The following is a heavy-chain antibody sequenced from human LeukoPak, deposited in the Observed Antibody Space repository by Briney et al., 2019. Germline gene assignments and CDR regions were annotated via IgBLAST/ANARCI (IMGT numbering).Heavy chain of an antibody. V-gene: IGHV1-3*01. CDR1: GYTFTSYA. J-gene: IGHJ4*02. D-gene: IGHD5-12*01. CDR2: INAGNGNT. Sequence: ASVKVSCKASGYTFTSYAMYWVRQAPGQRLEWMGWINAGNGNTKYSQKFQGRVTITRDTSASTAYMELSSLRSEDTAVYYFARVFPTIWEVLGYWGQGTLVTVSS. CDR3: ARVFPTIWEVLGY.